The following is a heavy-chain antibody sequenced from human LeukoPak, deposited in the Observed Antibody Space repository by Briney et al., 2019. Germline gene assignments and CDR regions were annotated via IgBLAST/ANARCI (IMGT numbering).Heavy chain of an antibody. D-gene: IGHD2-15*01. V-gene: IGHV4-39*02. CDR2: IYYSGST. Sequence: SETLSLTCTVSGGSISSSSYYWGWIRQPPGKGLEWIGSIYYSGSTYYNPSLKSRVTISVDTSKNQFSLKLSSVTAADTAVYYCAREGRYCSGGSCSYMDVWGKGTTVTVS. J-gene: IGHJ6*03. CDR1: GGSISSSSYY. CDR3: AREGRYCSGGSCSYMDV.